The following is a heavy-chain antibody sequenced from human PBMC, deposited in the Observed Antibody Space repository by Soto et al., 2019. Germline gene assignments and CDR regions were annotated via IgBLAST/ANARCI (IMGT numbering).Heavy chain of an antibody. Sequence: QVQLVESGGGVVQPGRSLRLSCAASGFTFSSYGMHWVRQAPGKGLEWVAVIWYDGSNKYYADSVKGRFTISRDNSKNTLYLQMNSLRAEDTAVYYCARDRNRDGYNSYFDCWGQGTLVTVSS. CDR1: GFTFSSYG. D-gene: IGHD5-12*01. V-gene: IGHV3-33*01. J-gene: IGHJ4*02. CDR2: IWYDGSNK. CDR3: ARDRNRDGYNSYFDC.